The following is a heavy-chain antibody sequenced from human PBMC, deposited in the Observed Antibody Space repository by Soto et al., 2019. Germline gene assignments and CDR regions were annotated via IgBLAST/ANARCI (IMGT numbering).Heavy chain of an antibody. CDR2: IYYSGST. D-gene: IGHD4-17*01. CDR3: ARHPTVTEYYFDY. CDR1: GGSLSSYY. V-gene: IGHV4-59*08. J-gene: IGHJ4*02. Sequence: ASENLFLPCTVSGGSLSSYYWSWIRQPPGKGLEWIGYIYYSGSTNYNPSLKSRVTISVDTSKNQFSLKLSSVTAADTAVYYCARHPTVTEYYFDYWGQGTLVTVSS.